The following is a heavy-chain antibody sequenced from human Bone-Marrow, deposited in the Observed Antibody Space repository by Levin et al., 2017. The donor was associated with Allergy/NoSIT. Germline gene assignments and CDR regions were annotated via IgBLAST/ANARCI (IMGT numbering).Heavy chain of an antibody. D-gene: IGHD3-22*01. CDR2: ISNSDGGT. CDR3: AKGMIVVVTTYYAFDI. J-gene: IGHJ3*02. Sequence: GESLKISCAASGFTFSSYAMNWVRQAPGKGLEWVSGISNSDGGTYYADSVKGRFTISRDNSKNTLYLQMRSLRAEDTAVYYCAKGMIVVVTTYYAFDIWGRGTMVTVSS. CDR1: GFTFSSYA. V-gene: IGHV3-23*01.